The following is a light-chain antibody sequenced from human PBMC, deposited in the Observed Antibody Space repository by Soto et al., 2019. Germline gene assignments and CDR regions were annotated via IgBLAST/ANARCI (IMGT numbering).Light chain of an antibody. V-gene: IGLV2-11*01. CDR1: SSDVGCYNY. Sequence: QSVLTQPRSVSGSPGQSVTISCTGTSSDVGCYNYVSRYQQHPCKAPKLMIYDVSRRPSGVPDRFSGSKSGNTASLTISGLQAGDEADYYRCSYAGSDTFGVFGGGTKLTVL. J-gene: IGLJ2*01. CDR3: CSYAGSDTFGV. CDR2: DVS.